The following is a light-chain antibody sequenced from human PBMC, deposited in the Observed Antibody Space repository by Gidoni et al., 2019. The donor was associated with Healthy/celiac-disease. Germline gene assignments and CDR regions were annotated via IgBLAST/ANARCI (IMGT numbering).Light chain of an antibody. Sequence: EIVLTQSPATLSVSPGERATLSCRASQSVSSNFAWYQKKPGQAPRLLIYGASTRATGIPARFSGSGSGTEFTLTISSLQSEDFAVYYCQQYNNWPPITFGPGTKVDIK. CDR3: QQYNNWPPIT. CDR1: QSVSSN. CDR2: GAS. J-gene: IGKJ3*01. V-gene: IGKV3-15*01.